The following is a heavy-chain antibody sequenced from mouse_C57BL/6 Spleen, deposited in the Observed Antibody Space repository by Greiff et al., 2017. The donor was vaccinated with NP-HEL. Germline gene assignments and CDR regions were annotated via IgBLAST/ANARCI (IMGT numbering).Heavy chain of an antibody. J-gene: IGHJ3*01. Sequence: QVQLQQPGAELVKPGASVKLSCKASGYTFTSYWMQWVKQRPGQGLEWIGEIDPSDSYTNYNQKFKGKATLTVDTSSSTAYMQLSSLTSEDSAVCYWARTTFYGSSPWFGDWGKGTLVTVAA. CDR2: IDPSDSYT. CDR1: GYTFTSYW. D-gene: IGHD1-1*01. CDR3: ARTTFYGSSPWFGD. V-gene: IGHV1-50*01.